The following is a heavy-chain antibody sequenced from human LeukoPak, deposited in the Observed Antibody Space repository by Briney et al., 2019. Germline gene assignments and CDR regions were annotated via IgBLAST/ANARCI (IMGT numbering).Heavy chain of an antibody. Sequence: PGGSLRLSCAASGFTFSSYSMNWVRQAPGKGLEWVSSISSSSSYIYYADSAKGRFTISRDNAKNSLYLQMNSLRAEDTAVYYCARDRLSSTSCYFWFDPWGQGTLVTVSS. J-gene: IGHJ5*02. CDR1: GFTFSSYS. V-gene: IGHV3-21*01. D-gene: IGHD2-2*01. CDR2: ISSSSSYI. CDR3: ARDRLSSTSCYFWFDP.